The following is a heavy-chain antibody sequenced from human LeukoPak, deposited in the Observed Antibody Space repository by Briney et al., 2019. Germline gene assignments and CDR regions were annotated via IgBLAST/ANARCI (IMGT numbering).Heavy chain of an antibody. Sequence: SETLSLTCAVSGYSISSGYYCGWIRQAPGKGLEWIGSIYHSGSTYYNPSLKSRVTISVDTSKNQFSLRLSSVTAADTAVYYCARQLLPDYWGQGTLVTVSS. CDR2: IYHSGST. J-gene: IGHJ4*02. CDR3: ARQLLPDY. CDR1: GYSISSGYY. D-gene: IGHD1-26*01. V-gene: IGHV4-38-2*01.